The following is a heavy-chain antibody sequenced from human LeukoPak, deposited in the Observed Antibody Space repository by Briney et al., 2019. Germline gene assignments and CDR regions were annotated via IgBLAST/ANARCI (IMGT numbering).Heavy chain of an antibody. D-gene: IGHD2-2*01. V-gene: IGHV3-66*01. Sequence: GGSLRLSCAASGFTVSSNYMSWVRQTPGKGLEWVSVIYSGGSTYYADSVKGRFTISRDNSKNTLYLQMNGLRAEDTAVYYCAREGSSTSYDAFDIWGQGTMVTVSS. CDR1: GFTVSSNY. CDR2: IYSGGST. CDR3: AREGSSTSYDAFDI. J-gene: IGHJ3*02.